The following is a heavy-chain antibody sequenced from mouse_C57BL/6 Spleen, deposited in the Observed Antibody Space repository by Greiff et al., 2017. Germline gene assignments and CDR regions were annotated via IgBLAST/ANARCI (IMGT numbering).Heavy chain of an antibody. CDR3: TVSAIYDDYDGNRDYFDY. D-gene: IGHD2-4*01. J-gene: IGHJ2*01. CDR1: GFTFSSYA. CDR2: ISSGGDYI. Sequence: DVHLVESGEGLVKPGGSLKLSCAASGFTFSSYAMSWVRQTPEKRLEWVAYISSGGDYIYYADTVKCRFTISRDNARNTLYLQMSSLKSEDTAMYYCTVSAIYDDYDGNRDYFDYWGQGTTLTVSS. V-gene: IGHV5-9-1*02.